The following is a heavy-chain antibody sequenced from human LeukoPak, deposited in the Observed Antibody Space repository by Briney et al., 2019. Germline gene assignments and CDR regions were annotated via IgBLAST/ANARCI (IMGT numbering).Heavy chain of an antibody. J-gene: IGHJ5*02. Sequence: SETLSLTCNVTNDSVNTHYWSWIRQSAETGLEWIGHIYFSGNTKYNPSLESRVTISLDRYNNRFSLSLTSVTAADTAVYFCARPPKINAGMASPPAYCFAPWARGPLVTVSS. CDR1: NDSVNTHY. CDR3: ARPPKINAGMASPPAYCFAP. CDR2: IYFSGNT. V-gene: IGHV4-59*08. D-gene: IGHD3-10*01.